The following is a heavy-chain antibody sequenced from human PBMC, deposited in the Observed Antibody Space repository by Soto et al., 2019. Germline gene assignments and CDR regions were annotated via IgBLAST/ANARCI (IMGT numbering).Heavy chain of an antibody. V-gene: IGHV4-30-4*01. J-gene: IGHJ5*02. CDR1: GDSMGSGDYY. CDR2: IYYIGTT. CDR3: SRGSTYYGFLT. D-gene: IGHD3-10*01. Sequence: QVQLQESGPGLVKPSQTLSLTCTVSGDSMGSGDYYWTWIRQPPGKGLEWIGYIYYIGTTFYNPSLESRVNISIDTSKNRFSLRLPSVTAADTAVYYCSRGSTYYGFLTWGQGTLVTVSS.